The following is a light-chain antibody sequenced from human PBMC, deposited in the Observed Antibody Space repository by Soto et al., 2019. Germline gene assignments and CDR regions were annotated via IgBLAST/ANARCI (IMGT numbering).Light chain of an antibody. CDR3: QQYNTWPQT. Sequence: IVMTQSPSTLSVSPGERATLSCRASQSVTSNLAWYQQKPGQAPRLLIYGASTRATGIPARFSGSGSGTEFTLTISSLQSEDFAVYYCQQYNTWPQTFGQGTKGGYQT. CDR1: QSVTSN. V-gene: IGKV3-15*01. J-gene: IGKJ1*01. CDR2: GAS.